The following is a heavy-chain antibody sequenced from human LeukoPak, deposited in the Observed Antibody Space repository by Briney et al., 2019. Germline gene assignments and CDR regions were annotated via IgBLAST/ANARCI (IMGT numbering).Heavy chain of an antibody. V-gene: IGHV3-23*01. D-gene: IGHD6-13*01. CDR1: GFTFTSYA. J-gene: IGHJ4*02. CDR3: AKGSLGSWYYFDY. Sequence: PGGSLRLSCAASGFTFTSYAMSWVRQAPGKGVEGGSGISGNGGDTYYADSVKGRFTISRDNSKNTLHLQMNSLRVEDTAVYYCAKGSLGSWYYFDYWGQGTLVTVSS. CDR2: ISGNGGDT.